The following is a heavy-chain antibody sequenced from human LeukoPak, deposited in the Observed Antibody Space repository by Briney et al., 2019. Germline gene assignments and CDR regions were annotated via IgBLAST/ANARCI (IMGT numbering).Heavy chain of an antibody. Sequence: SETLSLTCTVSGGSISSSSYYWGWLRQPPGTGLEWLGSIYYSGSTYYNTSLKSRVTISLDTSKNQFSLKLSSVTAADTAVYYCARDIRVDSSGYIDAFDIWGQGTMVTVSS. CDR1: GGSISSSSYY. CDR3: ARDIRVDSSGYIDAFDI. D-gene: IGHD3-22*01. V-gene: IGHV4-39*07. J-gene: IGHJ3*02. CDR2: IYYSGST.